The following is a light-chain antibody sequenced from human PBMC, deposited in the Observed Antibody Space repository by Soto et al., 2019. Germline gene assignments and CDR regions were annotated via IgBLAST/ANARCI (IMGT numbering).Light chain of an antibody. CDR2: IND. CDR3: AAWDDSLNAL. J-gene: IGLJ1*01. Sequence: QSVLTQPPSASGPPGQRVTISCSGSSSNIGDNPVNWYQQLPGAAPQLLIYINDQRPSGVPDRFSGSKSGTSASLAISGLQPEDEADYYCAAWDDSLNALFGTGTKLTVL. CDR1: SSNIGDNP. V-gene: IGLV1-44*01.